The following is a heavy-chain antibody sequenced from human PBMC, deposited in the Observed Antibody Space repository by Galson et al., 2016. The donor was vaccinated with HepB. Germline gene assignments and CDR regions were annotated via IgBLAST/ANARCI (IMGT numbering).Heavy chain of an antibody. V-gene: IGHV1-46*01. CDR3: ARDRGSNSLKGYGMDV. Sequence: SVKVSCKASGYTFINYYMHWVRQAPGQGLEWTGIGNPRTGSTSYAQKFQDRVTVTRDTSTSTVYMELSSLRSEDTAVDYWARDRGSNSLKGYGMDVWGQGTTVTVSS. CDR1: GYTFINYY. D-gene: IGHD3-10*01. J-gene: IGHJ6*02. CDR2: GNPRTGST.